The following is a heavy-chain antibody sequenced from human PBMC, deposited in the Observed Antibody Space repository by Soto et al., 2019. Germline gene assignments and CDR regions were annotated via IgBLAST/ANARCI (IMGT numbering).Heavy chain of an antibody. CDR3: ASPAGYCSGGSCYDY. J-gene: IGHJ4*02. Sequence: QVQLVQSGAEVKKPGSSVKVSCKASGGTFSSYTISWVRQAPGQGLEWMGRIIPILGIANYAQKFQGSVTITADKSTRTAYRELSSMGADDTAVYYGASPAGYCSGGSCYDYWGQGTLVTVSS. V-gene: IGHV1-69*02. CDR1: GGTFSSYT. D-gene: IGHD2-15*01. CDR2: IIPILGIA.